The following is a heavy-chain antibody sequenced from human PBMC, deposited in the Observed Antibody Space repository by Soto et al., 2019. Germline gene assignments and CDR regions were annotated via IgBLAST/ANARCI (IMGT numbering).Heavy chain of an antibody. CDR2: ILPMFGAV. Sequence: QMRLVQSGAEVKNSGSSVKVSCKASGGTSSNFVITWVRQVPGQGLEWLGGILPMFGAVKYAQKFQDRLTITADRSTNKAYMELGSLRFEDTAVYYCARPKRSGYDRGDSYYHTMDVWGHGTTVTVS. D-gene: IGHD3-3*01. CDR1: GGTSSNFV. J-gene: IGHJ6*02. CDR3: ARPKRSGYDRGDSYYHTMDV. V-gene: IGHV1-69*06.